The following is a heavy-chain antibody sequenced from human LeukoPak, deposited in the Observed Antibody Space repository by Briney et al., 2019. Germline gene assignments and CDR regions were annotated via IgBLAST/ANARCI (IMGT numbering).Heavy chain of an antibody. D-gene: IGHD3-22*01. V-gene: IGHV4-59*01. CDR3: ARVRGYYDSSGYYPDAFDI. CDR2: IYYSGST. Sequence: SETLSLTCTVSGGSISSYYWSWIRQPPGKGLEWLGYIYYSGSTNYNPSLKSRVTISVDTSKNQFSLKLSSVTAADTAVYYCARVRGYYDSSGYYPDAFDIWGQGTMVTVSS. J-gene: IGHJ3*02. CDR1: GGSISSYY.